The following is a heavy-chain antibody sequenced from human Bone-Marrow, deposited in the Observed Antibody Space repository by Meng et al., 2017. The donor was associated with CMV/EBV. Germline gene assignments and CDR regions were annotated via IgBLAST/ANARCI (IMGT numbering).Heavy chain of an antibody. Sequence: ESLKISCAASGFTFSSHTMQWVRQAPGKGLEYVSGISSNGGTTYYADSVKGKFTISRDNSKNTLYLQMGSLRPEDMAVYYCARVALVGVTAPFDYWGQGTLVTVSS. D-gene: IGHD1-26*01. CDR1: GFTFSSHT. CDR2: ISSNGGTT. V-gene: IGHV3-64*02. J-gene: IGHJ4*02. CDR3: ARVALVGVTAPFDY.